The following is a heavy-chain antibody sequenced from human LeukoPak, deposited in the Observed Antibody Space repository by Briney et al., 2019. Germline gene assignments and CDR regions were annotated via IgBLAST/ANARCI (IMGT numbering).Heavy chain of an antibody. Sequence: ASVKVSCKASGYTFTGYYMHWVRQAPGQGLEWMGWINPNSGGTNYAQKFQGWVTMTRDTSISTAYMELTWLTSDDTAVYYCARVKPIAAAGPNYYFDYWGQGTLVTVSS. D-gene: IGHD6-13*01. CDR2: INPNSGGT. CDR3: ARVKPIAAAGPNYYFDY. CDR1: GYTFTGYY. J-gene: IGHJ4*02. V-gene: IGHV1-2*04.